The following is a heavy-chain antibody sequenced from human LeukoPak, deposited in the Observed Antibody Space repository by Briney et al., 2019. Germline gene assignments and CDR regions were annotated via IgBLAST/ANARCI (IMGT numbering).Heavy chain of an antibody. Sequence: QPGGSLRLSCAASGLTFSSYAMHWVRQAPGKGLEYVSAISSNGGSTYYANSVKGRFTISRDNDKNTLYLRMDSLRAEDTAVYYCARVSSGEQWLAFDYWGQGTLVTVFS. CDR1: GLTFSSYA. V-gene: IGHV3-64*01. CDR3: ARVSSGEQWLAFDY. CDR2: ISSNGGST. D-gene: IGHD6-19*01. J-gene: IGHJ4*02.